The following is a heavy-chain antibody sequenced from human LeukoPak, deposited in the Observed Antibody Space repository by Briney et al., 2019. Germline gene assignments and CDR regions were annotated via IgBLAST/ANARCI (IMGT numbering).Heavy chain of an antibody. Sequence: PGGSLRLSCAASGFTFSSYGMHWVRQAPGNGLEWVAVISYDGSNKYYADSVKGRFTISRDNSKNTLYLQMNSLRAEDTAVYYCAKDGYSGYEIGGYYIDYWGQGTLVTVSS. CDR3: AKDGYSGYEIGGYYIDY. J-gene: IGHJ4*02. CDR2: ISYDGSNK. CDR1: GFTFSSYG. D-gene: IGHD5-12*01. V-gene: IGHV3-30*18.